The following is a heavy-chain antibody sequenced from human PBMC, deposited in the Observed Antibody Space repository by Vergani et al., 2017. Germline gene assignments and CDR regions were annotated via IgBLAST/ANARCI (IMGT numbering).Heavy chain of an antibody. D-gene: IGHD5-24*01. CDR2: SSSSGSTI. V-gene: IGHV3-11*01. Sequence: QVKLVESGGGLVKPGGSLRLSCAASGFTFSDYYMSWIRQAPGKGLEWVSYSSSSGSTIYYADSVKGRFTISRDNAKNSLYLQMNSLRAEDTAVDYCARDLDEYYYYMDVWGKGTTVTVSS. CDR1: GFTFSDYY. CDR3: ARDLDEYYYYMDV. J-gene: IGHJ6*03.